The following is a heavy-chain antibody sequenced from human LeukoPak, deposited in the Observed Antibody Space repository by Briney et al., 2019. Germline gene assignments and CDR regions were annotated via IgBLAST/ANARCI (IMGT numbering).Heavy chain of an antibody. CDR2: IWYDGSKE. J-gene: IGHJ4*02. Sequence: PGRSLRLSCAASGFSFSDYGFHWVRQVPGKGLEWVAVIWYDGSKEYYSDSMKGRVTISRDNSNDTVYLHMDSLRVEDTAIYYCARDGADYGDYAVYFAYWGQGALVTVSS. D-gene: IGHD4-17*01. V-gene: IGHV3-33*01. CDR1: GFSFSDYG. CDR3: ARDGADYGDYAVYFAY.